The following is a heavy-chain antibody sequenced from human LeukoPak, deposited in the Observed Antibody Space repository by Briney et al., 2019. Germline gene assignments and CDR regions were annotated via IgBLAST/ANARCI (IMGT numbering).Heavy chain of an antibody. CDR3: ARFGHQERWPWGV. CDR2: INHSGST. V-gene: IGHV4-34*01. CDR1: GGSLSGYY. D-gene: IGHD5-24*01. Sequence: SETLSLTCAVYGGSLSGYYWSWIRHPPGKGLEWIGEINHSGSTNYNPSLKSRVTISVDTSKNQFSLKLSSVTAADTAVYYCARFGHQERWPWGVWGKGTTVTVSS. J-gene: IGHJ6*04.